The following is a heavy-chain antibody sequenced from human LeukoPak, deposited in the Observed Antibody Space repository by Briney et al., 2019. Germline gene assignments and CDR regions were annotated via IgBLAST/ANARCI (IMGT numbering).Heavy chain of an antibody. CDR1: GFPFSSYW. CDR2: MKEDGSVK. J-gene: IGHJ3*02. Sequence: GGSLRLSCEASGFPFSSYWMSWVRQAPGKGLELVANMKEDGSVKNYVDSVKGRFTISRDNAENSVYLQMSSLRAEDTALYYCARDPGWSSFDIWGQGAMVTVSS. V-gene: IGHV3-7*01. CDR3: ARDPGWSSFDI. D-gene: IGHD2-15*01.